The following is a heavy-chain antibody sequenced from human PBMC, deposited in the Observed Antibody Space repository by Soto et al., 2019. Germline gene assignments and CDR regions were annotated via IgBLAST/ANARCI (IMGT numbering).Heavy chain of an antibody. V-gene: IGHV4-31*03. D-gene: IGHD3-22*01. Sequence: SETLSVTCSVSAGSISNGGTYWSWIRQQPGMGLEWIGYIYYLGSTYYHPSLKGRVTISLNTSKNQFSLKLSSVTAADTAVYYCARFSEYDSSALPYLSVWGQGTTVTVSS. CDR2: IYYLGST. CDR3: ARFSEYDSSALPYLSV. CDR1: AGSISNGGTY. J-gene: IGHJ6*02.